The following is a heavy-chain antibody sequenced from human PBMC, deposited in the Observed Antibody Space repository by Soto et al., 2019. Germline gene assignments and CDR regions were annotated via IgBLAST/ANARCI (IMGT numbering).Heavy chain of an antibody. V-gene: IGHV4-39*01. CDR1: GGSISSIRYY. CDR3: ARMSPPASYYNSGTHWPWFDP. D-gene: IGHD3-10*01. Sequence: ASETLSLTCTVSGGSISSIRYYWARIRQPPGKGLEWIGSIYYRGSTYYNPSLKSRVTMSVDTSNNQFSLKVTSVTAADTAVYYCARMSPPASYYNSGTHWPWFDPWGQGTLVTVSS. J-gene: IGHJ5*02. CDR2: IYYRGST.